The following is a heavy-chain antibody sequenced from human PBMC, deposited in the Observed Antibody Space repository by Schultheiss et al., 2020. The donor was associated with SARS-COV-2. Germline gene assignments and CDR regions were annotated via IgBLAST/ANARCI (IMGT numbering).Heavy chain of an antibody. Sequence: SQTLSLTCAVYGGSFSGYYWSWIRQPPGKGLEWIGEINHSGSTYYNPSLKSRVTISVDTSKNQFSLKLSSVTAADTAVYYCARHNSYCSSTSCGWFDPWGQGTLVTVSS. D-gene: IGHD2-2*01. J-gene: IGHJ5*02. CDR3: ARHNSYCSSTSCGWFDP. V-gene: IGHV4-34*01. CDR1: GGSFSGYY. CDR2: INHSGST.